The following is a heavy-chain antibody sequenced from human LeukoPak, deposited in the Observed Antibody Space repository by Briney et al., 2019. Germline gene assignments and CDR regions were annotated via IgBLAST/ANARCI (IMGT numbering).Heavy chain of an antibody. V-gene: IGHV3-53*01. Sequence: PGGSLRLSCAPSGLTVSGNYMSWVRQAPGRGLEWVSSIYGGGSTYYANSVKGRFTISRDNSKNTLYLQMNSLRAEDTAVYYCARDSICSGGSCYSDCWGQGTLVTVSS. J-gene: IGHJ4*02. CDR3: ARDSICSGGSCYSDC. CDR2: IYGGGST. D-gene: IGHD2-15*01. CDR1: GLTVSGNY.